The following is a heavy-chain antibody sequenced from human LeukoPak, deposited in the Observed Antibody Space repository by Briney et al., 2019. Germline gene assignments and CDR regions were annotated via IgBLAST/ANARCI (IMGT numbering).Heavy chain of an antibody. CDR3: AKYQYYDTSGFPTSLDS. CDR2: ISGSGGST. J-gene: IGHJ4*02. D-gene: IGHD3-22*01. CDR1: GFTFSSYA. Sequence: GGSLRLSCAVSGFTFSSYAMRWLRQAPGRGLEWASVISGSGGSTTYADSVKGRFTISRDNSKNTLYLQMNSLRAEDTAVYYCAKYQYYDTSGFPTSLDSWGQGTLATVSS. V-gene: IGHV3-23*01.